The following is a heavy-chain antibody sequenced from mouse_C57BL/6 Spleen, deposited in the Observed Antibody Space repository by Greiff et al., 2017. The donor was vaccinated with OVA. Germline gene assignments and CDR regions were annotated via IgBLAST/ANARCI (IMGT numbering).Heavy chain of an antibody. J-gene: IGHJ3*01. D-gene: IGHD1-1*01. V-gene: IGHV1-19*01. CDR1: GYTFTDYY. Sequence: VQLQQSGPVLVKPGASVKMSCKASGYTFTDYYMNWVKQSHGKSLEWIGVINPYNGGTSYNQKFKGKATLTVDKSSSTAYMELNSLTSEDSAVYCCENYGSSYVPYWGQGTLVTVSA. CDR3: ENYGSSYVPY. CDR2: INPYNGGT.